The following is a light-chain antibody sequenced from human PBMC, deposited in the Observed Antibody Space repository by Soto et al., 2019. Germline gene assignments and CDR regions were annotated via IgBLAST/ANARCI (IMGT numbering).Light chain of an antibody. J-gene: IGKJ3*01. Sequence: EIVLTQSPGTLSLSPGERATLSCRASQSVSSSYLAWYQQKPGQAPRLLIYGASSRATGIPDRFSGSGSGTDFTITISRLEPEDFAVYYCQQYGSSPPIFTFGHGTKVDIK. CDR3: QQYGSSPPIFT. V-gene: IGKV3-20*01. CDR1: QSVSSSY. CDR2: GAS.